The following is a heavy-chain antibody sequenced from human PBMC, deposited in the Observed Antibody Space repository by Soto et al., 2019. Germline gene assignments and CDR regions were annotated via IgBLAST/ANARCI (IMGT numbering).Heavy chain of an antibody. CDR3: ATHIVATTQFDY. Sequence: EVQLVLSGAEVKKPGVSLRSSCNGSGYSFTSYSISWVRQMPGKGLEWMGRVGPSDSYTNYSPSFHGHVTISADKSISTAYLQWSSLKASDTAMYYCATHIVATTQFDYWGQGTLVTVSS. CDR1: GYSFTSYS. CDR2: VGPSDSYT. D-gene: IGHD5-12*01. V-gene: IGHV5-10-1*03. J-gene: IGHJ4*02.